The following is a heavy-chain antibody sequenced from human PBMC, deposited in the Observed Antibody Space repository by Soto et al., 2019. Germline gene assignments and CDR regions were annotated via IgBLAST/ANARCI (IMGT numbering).Heavy chain of an antibody. D-gene: IGHD2-21*01. J-gene: IGHJ4*02. CDR1: GYTFTSYG. V-gene: IGHV1-18*01. CDR3: SRDLGRDCYNFGYYFEY. CDR2: LSAYHGNT. Sequence: QVQLVQSGAEVKKPGASVKVSCKASGYTFTSYGISWVRQAPGQGLAWMGWLSAYHGNTNYAQKLQGRVTMTTDTSTSTAYMELRSLRSDDTAVYYCSRDLGRDCYNFGYYFEYWGQGTLVTVSS.